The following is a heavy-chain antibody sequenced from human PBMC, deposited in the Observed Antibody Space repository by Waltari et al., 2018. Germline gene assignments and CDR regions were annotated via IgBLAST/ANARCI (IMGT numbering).Heavy chain of an antibody. Sequence: QVQLQESGPGLVKPSETLSLTCTVSVGSISSSYWSWIRQPPGKGLEWIGYIYYSGSTNYNPSLKSRVTISVDTSKNQFSLKLSSVTAADTAVYYCASSITMVRGVNFQHWGQGTLVTVSS. CDR1: VGSISSSY. CDR2: IYYSGST. CDR3: ASSITMVRGVNFQH. J-gene: IGHJ1*01. D-gene: IGHD3-10*01. V-gene: IGHV4-59*01.